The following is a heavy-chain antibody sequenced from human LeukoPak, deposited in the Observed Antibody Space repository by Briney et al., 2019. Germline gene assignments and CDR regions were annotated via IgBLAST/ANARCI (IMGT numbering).Heavy chain of an antibody. CDR2: IWYDGSNK. J-gene: IGHJ4*02. CDR3: ASRTFSSGWLIDY. CDR1: GFTFSSYG. V-gene: IGHV3-33*01. Sequence: GGSLRLSCAASGFTFSSYGMHWVRQAPGKGLQWVAVIWYDGSNKYYADSVKGRFTISRDNSKNTLYLQMNSLRAEDTAVYYCASRTFSSGWLIDYWGQGTLVTVSS. D-gene: IGHD6-19*01.